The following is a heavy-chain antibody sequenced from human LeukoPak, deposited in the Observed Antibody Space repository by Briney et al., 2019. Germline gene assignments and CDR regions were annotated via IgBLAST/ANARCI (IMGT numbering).Heavy chain of an antibody. J-gene: IGHJ3*02. D-gene: IGHD3-22*01. CDR3: ARDPEYYYDSSGYSPGAFDI. CDR2: ISSSSSTT. CDR1: GFTFSSYR. V-gene: IGHV3-48*02. Sequence: GGSLRLSCAASGFTFSSYRMNWVRQAPGNGLEWVSYISSSSSTTYYADSVKGRFTISRDNAKNSLYLQMNSLRDEDTAVYYCARDPEYYYDSSGYSPGAFDIWGPGTMVTVSS.